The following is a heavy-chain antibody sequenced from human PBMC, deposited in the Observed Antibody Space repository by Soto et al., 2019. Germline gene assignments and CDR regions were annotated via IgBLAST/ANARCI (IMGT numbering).Heavy chain of an antibody. J-gene: IGHJ6*04. D-gene: IGHD3-10*01. CDR2: ISWNSGSI. Sequence: RRSLRLSCAAYGFTFDDYAMHWVRQAPGKGLEWVSGISWNSGSIGYADSVKGRFTISRDNAKNSLYLQMNSLRAEDTALYYCAKDAITMVRGVIRYYGLSVSGKGTKVPVYS. CDR3: AKDAITMVRGVIRYYGLSV. CDR1: GFTFDDYA. V-gene: IGHV3-9*01.